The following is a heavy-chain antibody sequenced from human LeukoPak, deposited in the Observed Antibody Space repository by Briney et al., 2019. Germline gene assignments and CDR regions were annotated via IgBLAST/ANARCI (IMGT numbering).Heavy chain of an antibody. J-gene: IGHJ3*02. Sequence: SETLSLTRTVSGGSISSSSYYWGWIRQPPGKGLEWIGSIYYSGSTYYNPSLKSRVIISVDTSKNQFSLKLSSVTAADTAVYYCARPTNCGGDCYSTPDAFDIWGQGTMVTVSS. CDR1: GGSISSSSYY. D-gene: IGHD2-21*01. CDR2: IYYSGST. CDR3: ARPTNCGGDCYSTPDAFDI. V-gene: IGHV4-39*01.